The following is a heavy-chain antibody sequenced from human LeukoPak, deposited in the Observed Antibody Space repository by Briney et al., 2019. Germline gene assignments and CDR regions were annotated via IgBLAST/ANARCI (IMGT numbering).Heavy chain of an antibody. Sequence: ASVTVSCKASGYTFTGYYMHWVRQAPGQGLEWMGWISAYNGNTNYAQKLQGRVTMTTDTSTSTAYMELSSLRSEDTAVYYCTRVRITMVRGVIPNYLNWFDPWGQGTLVTVSS. J-gene: IGHJ5*02. CDR3: TRVRITMVRGVIPNYLNWFDP. V-gene: IGHV1-18*04. CDR2: ISAYNGNT. D-gene: IGHD3-10*01. CDR1: GYTFTGYY.